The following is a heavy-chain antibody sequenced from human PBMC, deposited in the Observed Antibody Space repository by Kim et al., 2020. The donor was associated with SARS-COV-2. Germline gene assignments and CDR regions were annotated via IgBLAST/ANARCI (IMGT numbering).Heavy chain of an antibody. CDR3: ARGDYCPRGVCQSHGMDV. CDR1: GFTFSIYS. CDR2: ISSSSSYI. V-gene: IGHV3-21*01. J-gene: IGHJ6*02. D-gene: IGHD2-8*02. Sequence: GGSLRLSCTASGFTFSIYSMNWVRQAPGKGPEWVSSISSSSSYIKYADSVKGRFTISRDNAKNSLYLQMNSLGAEDTAVFYCARGDYCPRGVCQSHGMDVWGQGTTVTVSS.